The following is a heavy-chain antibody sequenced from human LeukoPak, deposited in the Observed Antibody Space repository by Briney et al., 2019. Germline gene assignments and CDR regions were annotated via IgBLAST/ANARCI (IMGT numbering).Heavy chain of an antibody. V-gene: IGHV4-4*07. D-gene: IGHD3-16*01. CDR2: ISTTGRT. J-gene: IGHJ6*02. CDR3: ARETFGSSLPGVSVDV. CDR1: GLYISTYF. Sequence: SETLSLTCAVSGLYISTYFWSLIRQPAGKGLEWIGRISTTGRTNYNPSLKSRVTMSVDMSKNQFSLELSSVTAADTAVYYCARETFGSSLPGVSVDVWGQGTTVTVSS.